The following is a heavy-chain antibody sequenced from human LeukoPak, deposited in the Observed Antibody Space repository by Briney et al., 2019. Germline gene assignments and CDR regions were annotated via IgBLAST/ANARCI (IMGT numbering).Heavy chain of an antibody. CDR2: ISYDGNYK. V-gene: IGHV3-30*14. CDR1: GFIFNNYA. J-gene: IGHJ4*02. Sequence: GRSLRLSCAASGFIFNNYAMHWARQAPGKGLKWVAVISYDGNYKDYSDSVKGRFTISRDNSKNTLYLQMNSLRAEDTAVYYCARRAGAYSHPYDYWGQGTLVTVSS. D-gene: IGHD4/OR15-4a*01. CDR3: ARRAGAYSHPYDY.